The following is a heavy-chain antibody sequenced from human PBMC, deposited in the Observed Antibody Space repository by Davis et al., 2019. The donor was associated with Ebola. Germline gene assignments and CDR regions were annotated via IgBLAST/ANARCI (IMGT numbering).Heavy chain of an antibody. J-gene: IGHJ2*01. CDR2: VNSKGTRI. CDR3: ARAPTTAINQRGNFEV. V-gene: IGHV3-74*01. Sequence: PGGPLRPSCAAPGFTISTFWMHWVRQPPGKGLVWVSRVNSKGTRINYADSVQGRFTIPRDNAKNTLYLHMASLGADDTAVYYCARAPTTAINQRGNFEVWGRGTLVVVSS. D-gene: IGHD4-17*01. CDR1: GFTISTFW.